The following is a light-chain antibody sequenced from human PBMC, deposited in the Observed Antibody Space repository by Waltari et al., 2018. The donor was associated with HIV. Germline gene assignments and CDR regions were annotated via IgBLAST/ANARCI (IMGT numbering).Light chain of an antibody. J-gene: IGLJ2*01. V-gene: IGLV2-14*01. Sequence: QSALTQPASVSGSPGQSITISCTGPHNDLGCDDYFSWYQQHPGKAPKLMIYGVSSRPSGVSNRFPGSRSGNTASLTISGLQAEDEADYYCSAYTSSSTLAVFGGGTKLTVL. CDR2: GVS. CDR1: HNDLGCDDY. CDR3: SAYTSSSTLAV.